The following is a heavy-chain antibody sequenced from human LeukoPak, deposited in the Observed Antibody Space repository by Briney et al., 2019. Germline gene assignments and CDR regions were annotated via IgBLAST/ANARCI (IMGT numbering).Heavy chain of an antibody. CDR1: GFTFSSYA. V-gene: IGHV3-23*01. CDR2: ISGSGGST. D-gene: IGHD1-26*01. J-gene: IGHJ4*02. Sequence: TGGSLRLSCAASGFTFSSYAMSWVRQAPGKGLEWVSAISGSGGSTYYADSVKGRFTISRDNSKNTLYLQMNSLRAEDTAVYYCAKGTYSIVGAPTGYWGQGTLVTVSS. CDR3: AKGTYSIVGAPTGY.